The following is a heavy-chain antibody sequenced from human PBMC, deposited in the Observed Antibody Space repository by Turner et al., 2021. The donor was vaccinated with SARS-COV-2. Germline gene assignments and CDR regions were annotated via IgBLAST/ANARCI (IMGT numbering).Heavy chain of an antibody. CDR2: MNPDSGNT. Sequence: QVQLVQSGAEVKKPGASVKVSCKASGYTFPSYDTNWVRQATGQGLEWMGWMNPDSGNTAYAQKFQGRVTITRNTSISTAYMELSSLRSEDTAVYYCARGGYCSSTSCSPYWYFDLWGRGTLVTVSS. CDR1: GYTFPSYD. D-gene: IGHD2-2*01. CDR3: ARGGYCSSTSCSPYWYFDL. J-gene: IGHJ2*01. V-gene: IGHV1-8*03.